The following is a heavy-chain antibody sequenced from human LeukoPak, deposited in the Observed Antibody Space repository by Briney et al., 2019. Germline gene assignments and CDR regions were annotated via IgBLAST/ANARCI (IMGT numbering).Heavy chain of an antibody. Sequence: SETLSLTCTVSGGSISSGGYYWSWIRQHPGKGLEWIGYIYYSGSTYYNPSLKSRVTISVDTSKNQFSLKLSSVTAADTAVYYCARDEQDSSSWYARWLDPWGQGTLVTVSS. CDR1: GGSISSGGYY. D-gene: IGHD6-13*01. V-gene: IGHV4-31*03. J-gene: IGHJ5*02. CDR2: IYYSGST. CDR3: ARDEQDSSSWYARWLDP.